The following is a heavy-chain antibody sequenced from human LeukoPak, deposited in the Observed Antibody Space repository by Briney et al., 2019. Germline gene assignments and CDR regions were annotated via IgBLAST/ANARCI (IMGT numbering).Heavy chain of an antibody. V-gene: IGHV3-23*01. CDR2: ISGSGGST. D-gene: IGHD3-22*01. CDR1: GFSFSSFA. CDR3: AKDRVSGYYDSSGYSL. J-gene: IGHJ4*02. Sequence: GGSLRLSCAASGFSFSSFAMSWVRQAPGKGLEWVSAISGSGGSTYYADSVKGRFTISRDNSKNTLYLQMNSLRAEDTAVYYCAKDRVSGYYDSSGYSLWGQGTLVTVSS.